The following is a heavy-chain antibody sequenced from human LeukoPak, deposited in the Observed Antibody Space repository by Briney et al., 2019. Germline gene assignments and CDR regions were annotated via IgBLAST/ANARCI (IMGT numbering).Heavy chain of an antibody. CDR3: ARDRALYDSRRGYYYTEDDY. CDR1: GFTFNTYY. J-gene: IGHJ4*02. CDR2: INQDGGEK. Sequence: GGSLRLSCAASGFTFNTYYMSWVRQAPGKGLEWVANINQDGGEKYYLDSVKGRFTISRDNARNSLYLQMSSLRADDTSVYYCARDRALYDSRRGYYYTEDDYWGQGTLVTVSS. V-gene: IGHV3-7*01. D-gene: IGHD3-22*01.